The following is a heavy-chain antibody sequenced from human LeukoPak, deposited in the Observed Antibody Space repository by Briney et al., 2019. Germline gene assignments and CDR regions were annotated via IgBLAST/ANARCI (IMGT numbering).Heavy chain of an antibody. CDR1: GGTFTSYA. CDR2: IIPIFGTA. CDR3: ARELYSGSCFDY. J-gene: IGHJ4*02. D-gene: IGHD1-26*01. V-gene: IGHV1-69*06. Sequence: ASVKVSCKASGGTFTSYAISWVRQAPGQGLEWMGGIIPIFGTANYAQKFQARVPISADKSTSTAYMEPSSLRSEETAVYYCARELYSGSCFDYWGQGPLVTVSS.